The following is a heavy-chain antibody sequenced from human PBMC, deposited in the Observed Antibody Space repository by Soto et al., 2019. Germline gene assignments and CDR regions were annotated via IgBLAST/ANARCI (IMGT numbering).Heavy chain of an antibody. D-gene: IGHD3-10*01. CDR2: IYYSGST. J-gene: IGHJ4*02. Sequence: QVQLQESGPGLVKPSETLSLTCTVSGGSISSYYWSWIRQPPGKGLEWIGYIYYSGSTNYHPSLKSRVPISVDTSKNQFSLKLSSVTAADTAVYYCARAIYGSGSYHPPFDYWGQGTLVTVSS. CDR3: ARAIYGSGSYHPPFDY. V-gene: IGHV4-59*01. CDR1: GGSISSYY.